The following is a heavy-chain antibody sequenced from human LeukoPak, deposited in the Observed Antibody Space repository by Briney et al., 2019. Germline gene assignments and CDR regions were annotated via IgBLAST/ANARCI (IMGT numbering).Heavy chain of an antibody. Sequence: ASVKVSCKASGYTFTGSFIHWVRQAPGQGLEWMGWINPNSGGTKYAQKFQGRVTMTRDTSISTAYMELSSLTSDDTALYYCARDGAVAGTAYPEYWGQGTLVTVSS. CDR1: GYTFTGSF. D-gene: IGHD6-19*01. CDR2: INPNSGGT. V-gene: IGHV1-2*02. J-gene: IGHJ4*02. CDR3: ARDGAVAGTAYPEY.